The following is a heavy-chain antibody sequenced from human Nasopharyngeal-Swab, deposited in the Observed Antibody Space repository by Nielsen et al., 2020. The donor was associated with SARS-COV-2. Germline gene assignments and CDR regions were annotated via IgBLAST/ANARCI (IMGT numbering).Heavy chain of an antibody. CDR2: ISGSGGST. CDR3: AKDPVGGWFPSCFDY. Sequence: GGSLRLSCAASGFTFNTYTMSWVRQAPGKGLEWVPGISGSGGSTYYADSVKGRFTISRDNSKNTLYLQMNSLRAEDTAVYYCAKDPVGGWFPSCFDYWGQGILVTVSS. J-gene: IGHJ4*02. D-gene: IGHD6-19*01. CDR1: GFTFNTYT. V-gene: IGHV3-23*01.